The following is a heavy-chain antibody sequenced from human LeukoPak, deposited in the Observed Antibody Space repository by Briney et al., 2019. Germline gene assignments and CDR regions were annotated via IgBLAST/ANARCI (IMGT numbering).Heavy chain of an antibody. CDR1: GFTVSSNY. J-gene: IGHJ4*02. CDR2: ISGSGGST. D-gene: IGHD3-3*01. Sequence: GGSLRLSCAASGFTVSSNYMSWVRQAPGKGLEWVSAISGSGGSTYYADSVKGRFTISRDNSKNTLYLQMNSLRAEDTAVYYCAKARGGFLEWLKLDYWGQGTLVTVSS. V-gene: IGHV3-23*01. CDR3: AKARGGFLEWLKLDY.